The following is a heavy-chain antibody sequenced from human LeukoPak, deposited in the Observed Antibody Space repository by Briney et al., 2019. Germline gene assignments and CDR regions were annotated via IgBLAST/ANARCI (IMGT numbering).Heavy chain of an antibody. CDR2: IHSSGST. J-gene: IGHJ5*02. CDR1: GGSISSYY. V-gene: IGHV4-4*07. D-gene: IGHD3-10*01. Sequence: SETLPLTCTVSGGSISSYYWSWIRQPAGKGLEWIGRIHSSGSTNQNPSLKSRVTMSVDTSKNQFSLKLSSVTAADTAVYYCAREYAGSMSRWFDPWGQGTLVTVSS. CDR3: AREYAGSMSRWFDP.